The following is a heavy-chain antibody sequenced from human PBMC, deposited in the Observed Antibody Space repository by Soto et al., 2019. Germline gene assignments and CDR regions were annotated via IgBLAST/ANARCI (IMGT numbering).Heavy chain of an antibody. V-gene: IGHV3-30*18. D-gene: IGHD1-26*01. CDR3: ANAIVGTTNG. J-gene: IGHJ4*02. Sequence: QVQLVESGGGVVQPGTSLRLSCAASGFTFSTSGMHWVRQAPGKGLEWVSVISYDGNSKFYSDSVKGRFTISRDNSKNTVYLQMNNLRPEDTAVYYWANAIVGTTNGWGQGTLVTVSS. CDR1: GFTFSTSG. CDR2: ISYDGNSK.